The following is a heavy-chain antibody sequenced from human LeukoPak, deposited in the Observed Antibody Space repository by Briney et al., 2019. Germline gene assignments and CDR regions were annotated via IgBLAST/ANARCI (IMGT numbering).Heavy chain of an antibody. V-gene: IGHV1-2*02. CDR1: GYTFTGYY. CDR3: ARDGREDIVVVPAADDAFDI. D-gene: IGHD2-2*01. Sequence: GASVKVSCKASGYTFTGYYMHWVRQAPGQGLEWMGWINPNSGGTNYAQKFQGRVTMTRDTSISTAYMELSSLRSEDTDVYYCARDGREDIVVVPAADDAFDIWGQGTMVSVSS. J-gene: IGHJ3*02. CDR2: INPNSGGT.